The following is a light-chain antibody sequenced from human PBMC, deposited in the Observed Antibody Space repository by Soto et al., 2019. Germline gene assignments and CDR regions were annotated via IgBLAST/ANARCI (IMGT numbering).Light chain of an antibody. V-gene: IGLV1-40*01. CDR2: ANS. CDR3: QSYDSSLSGHVI. CDR1: STNIGAGYD. Sequence: QSVLTQPPSVSGSPGQRVTISCTGSSTNIGAGYDVNWYQQLPGTAPKLRIYANSNRPSGVPDRFSGSKSGTSASLAITGLQAEDEADYYCQSYDSSLSGHVIFGGGTKVTVL. J-gene: IGLJ2*01.